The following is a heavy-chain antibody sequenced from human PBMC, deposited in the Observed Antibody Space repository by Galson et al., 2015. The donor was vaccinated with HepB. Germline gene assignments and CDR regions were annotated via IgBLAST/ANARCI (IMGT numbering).Heavy chain of an antibody. D-gene: IGHD3-22*01. V-gene: IGHV3-48*02. Sequence: SLRLSCAASGFTFSIYSMNWVRQAPGKGLEWVSYISSSGITIFNADSVQGRFTISRDNAKSSLYLQMNSLTDDDTAVYYCARVSKSESSGYYSTAHLDYWGQGAQVTVSS. CDR2: ISSSGITI. CDR3: ARVSKSESSGYYSTAHLDY. CDR1: GFTFSIYS. J-gene: IGHJ4*02.